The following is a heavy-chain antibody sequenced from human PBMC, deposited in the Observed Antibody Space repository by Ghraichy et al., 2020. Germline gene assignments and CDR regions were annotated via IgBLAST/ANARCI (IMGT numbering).Heavy chain of an antibody. J-gene: IGHJ3*02. CDR2: IKGDGSKK. CDR3: VRDVSTSIDGYYYDVFDI. CDR1: GFTFSDYW. D-gene: IGHD3-22*01. V-gene: IGHV3-7*03. Sequence: GGSLRLSCAASGFTFSDYWMAWVRQAPGKGLEWVANIKGDGSKKNLVDSVNGRFTISRDTAKNSVYLQMDSLRTEDTAVYYCVRDVSTSIDGYYYDVFDIWGQGTMVTVSS.